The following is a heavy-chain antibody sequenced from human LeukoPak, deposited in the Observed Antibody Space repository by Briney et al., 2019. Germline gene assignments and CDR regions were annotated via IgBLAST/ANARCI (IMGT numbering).Heavy chain of an antibody. CDR3: XXXSGWELLRFDY. Sequence: GGSLRLSCAASGFTFSSYAMHWVRQAPGKGLEYVSAISSNGGSTYYANSVKGRFTISRDNSKNTLYLKMGSLRGEDMAVYYXXXXSGWELLRFDYWGQGTLVTVSS. CDR2: ISSNGGST. CDR1: GFTFSSYA. D-gene: IGHD1-26*01. V-gene: IGHV3-64*01. J-gene: IGHJ4*02.